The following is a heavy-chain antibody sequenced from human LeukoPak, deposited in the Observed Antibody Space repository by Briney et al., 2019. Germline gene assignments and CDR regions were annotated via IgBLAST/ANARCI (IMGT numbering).Heavy chain of an antibody. V-gene: IGHV3-21*04. Sequence: GGSLRLSCAASGFIFSSYSMNWVRQAPGKGLERVSSISSSSTYIYFVDSVKGRFTISRDNAKNSLYLQMNSLRAEDTAVYYCANSRYDCSGYYYFDYWGQGTLVTVSS. J-gene: IGHJ4*02. D-gene: IGHD3-22*01. CDR3: ANSRYDCSGYYYFDY. CDR2: ISSSSTYI. CDR1: GFIFSSYS.